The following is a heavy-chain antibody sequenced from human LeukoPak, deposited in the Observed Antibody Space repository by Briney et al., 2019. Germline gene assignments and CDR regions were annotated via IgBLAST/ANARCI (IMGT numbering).Heavy chain of an antibody. D-gene: IGHD6-19*01. J-gene: IGHJ6*02. CDR3: ARVSIAVAGGVPWSYYYGMDV. Sequence: ASVKVSCKASGYTFTSYGISWVRQAPEQGLEWMGWISAYNGNTNYAQKLQGRVTMTTDTSTSTACMELRSLRSDDTAVYYCARVSIAVAGGVPWSYYYGMDVWGQGTTVTVSS. CDR2: ISAYNGNT. V-gene: IGHV1-18*01. CDR1: GYTFTSYG.